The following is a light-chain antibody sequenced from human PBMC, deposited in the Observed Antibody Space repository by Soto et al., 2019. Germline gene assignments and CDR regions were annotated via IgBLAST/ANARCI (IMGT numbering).Light chain of an antibody. CDR3: QTWGTGIRV. V-gene: IGLV4-69*01. CDR2: LSSDGSH. CDR1: SGHSSYA. J-gene: IGLJ3*02. Sequence: QSVLTQSPSASASLGASVKLTCTLSSGHSSYAIAWHQQQPEKCPRYLMKLSSDGSHNKGDGIPDRFSGSSSGAERYLTISSLQSEDEADYYCQTWGTGIRVFGGGTKLTVL.